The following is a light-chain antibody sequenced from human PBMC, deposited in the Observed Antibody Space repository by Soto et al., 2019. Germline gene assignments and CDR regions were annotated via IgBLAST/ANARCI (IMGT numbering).Light chain of an antibody. CDR3: QHYNNWPPT. CDR2: YVS. V-gene: IGKV3-15*01. CDR1: ESVHRN. Sequence: EMVMTQSPATLSVSPGERVTLSCRASESVHRNLAWYQQKPGQGPSLLIYYVSTRATGVPDRFTGSGSGTEFTLTISSLQSEDSGVYHCQHYNNWPPTFGPGTKVEIK. J-gene: IGKJ3*01.